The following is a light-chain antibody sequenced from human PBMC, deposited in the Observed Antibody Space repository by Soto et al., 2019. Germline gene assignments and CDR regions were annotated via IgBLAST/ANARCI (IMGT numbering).Light chain of an antibody. CDR3: QQYNNWPPT. Sequence: MTQSPSTLSASVGDRVTITCRASQSISSWLAWYQQKPGQAPRLLIYGASTRATGIPARFSGSGSGTEFTLTISSLQSEDFAVYYCQQYNNWPPTFXQGTKVDIK. CDR1: QSISSW. J-gene: IGKJ1*01. V-gene: IGKV3-15*01. CDR2: GAS.